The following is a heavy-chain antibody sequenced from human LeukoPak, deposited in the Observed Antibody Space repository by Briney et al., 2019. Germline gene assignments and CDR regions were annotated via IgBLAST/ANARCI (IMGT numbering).Heavy chain of an antibody. V-gene: IGHV7-4-1*02. J-gene: IGHJ5*02. Sequence: ASVKVSCKAFGYTFTSYAMNWVRQAPGQGLEWMGWINTNTGNPTYAQGFTGRFVFSLDTSVSTAYLQISSLKAEDTAVYYCARAPAGSSWYGVWFDPWGQGTLVTVSS. CDR1: GYTFTSYA. CDR3: ARAPAGSSWYGVWFDP. CDR2: INTNTGNP. D-gene: IGHD6-13*01.